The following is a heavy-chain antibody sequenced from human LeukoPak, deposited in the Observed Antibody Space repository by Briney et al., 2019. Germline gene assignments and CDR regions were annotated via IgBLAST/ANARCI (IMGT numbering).Heavy chain of an antibody. D-gene: IGHD2-15*01. V-gene: IGHV3-23*01. CDR2: ITGSGGAT. CDR3: AKCRSAGSCYRPDDY. J-gene: IGHJ4*02. Sequence: GGSLRLSCAASGFIFSDYDMSWVRQAPGKGLEWVSDITGSGGATYYADSVKGRFTISRDNSKNTLYLQMSGLRSDDTAVYYCAKCRSAGSCYRPDDYWGQGTLVTVSS. CDR1: GFIFSDYD.